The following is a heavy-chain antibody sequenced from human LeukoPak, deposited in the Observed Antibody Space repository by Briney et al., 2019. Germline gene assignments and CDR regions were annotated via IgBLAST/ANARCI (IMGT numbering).Heavy chain of an antibody. CDR2: IYYSGST. D-gene: IGHD3-10*01. CDR1: GGSISSYY. V-gene: IGHV4-59*05. Sequence: SETLSLTCTVSGGSISSYYWSWIRQPPGKGLEWIGSIYYSGSTYYNPSLKSRVTISVDTSKNQFSLKLSSVTAADTAVYYCARHPGSGSYYRGWFDPWGQGTLVTVSS. J-gene: IGHJ5*02. CDR3: ARHPGSGSYYRGWFDP.